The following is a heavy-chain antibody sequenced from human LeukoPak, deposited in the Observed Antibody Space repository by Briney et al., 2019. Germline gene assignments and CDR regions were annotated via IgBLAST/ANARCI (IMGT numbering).Heavy chain of an antibody. J-gene: IGHJ2*01. D-gene: IGHD5-18*01. V-gene: IGHV1-24*01. CDR2: FDPEDGET. Sequence: ASVTVSCKVFGDTLTELSMHWVRQAPGKGVEWMGGFDPEDGETIYAKKFQGRVTMTEDTSTDTAYMELSSLRSEDTAVYYCATKLGYSYVIYWYFDLWGRGTLVTVSS. CDR1: GDTLTELS. CDR3: ATKLGYSYVIYWYFDL.